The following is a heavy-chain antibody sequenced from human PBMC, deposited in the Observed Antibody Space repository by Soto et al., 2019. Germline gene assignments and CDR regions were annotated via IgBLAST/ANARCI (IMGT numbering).Heavy chain of an antibody. V-gene: IGHV3-30*18. D-gene: IGHD4-4*01. Sequence: QVQLVESGGGVVQPGRSLRLSCAASGFTFSSYGMHWVRQAPGKGLEWVAVISYDGSNKYYADSVKGRFTISRDNSKNTLYLQMNSLRAEDTAVYYCAKDRDNSNYVWGNWFDPWGQGTLVTVSS. CDR1: GFTFSSYG. J-gene: IGHJ5*02. CDR3: AKDRDNSNYVWGNWFDP. CDR2: ISYDGSNK.